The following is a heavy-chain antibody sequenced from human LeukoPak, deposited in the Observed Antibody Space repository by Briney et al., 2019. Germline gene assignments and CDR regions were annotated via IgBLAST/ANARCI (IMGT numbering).Heavy chain of an antibody. Sequence: GASVKVSCKASGGTFSSYAISWVRQAPGQGLEWMGGIISIFGTANYAQKFQGRVTITADESTSTAYMELSSLRSEDTAVYYCARDRGSSWPLSWFDPWGQGTLVTVSS. D-gene: IGHD6-13*01. V-gene: IGHV1-69*13. CDR3: ARDRGSSWPLSWFDP. J-gene: IGHJ5*02. CDR1: GGTFSSYA. CDR2: IISIFGTA.